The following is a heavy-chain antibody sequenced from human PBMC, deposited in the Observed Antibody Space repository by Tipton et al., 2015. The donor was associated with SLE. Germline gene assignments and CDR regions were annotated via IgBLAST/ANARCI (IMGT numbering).Heavy chain of an antibody. CDR1: GDSINDYY. Sequence: TLSLTCTVSGDSINDYYWTWIRQSPGKGLEWIAYMYYGGSSDYNPSLKSRVTISVDTSKNQFSLKLSSVTATDTAVYFCARVGYCSSPICYSDSFDIWGQGTMVTVSS. V-gene: IGHV4-59*01. J-gene: IGHJ3*02. CDR3: ARVGYCSSPICYSDSFDI. CDR2: MYYGGSS. D-gene: IGHD2-2*01.